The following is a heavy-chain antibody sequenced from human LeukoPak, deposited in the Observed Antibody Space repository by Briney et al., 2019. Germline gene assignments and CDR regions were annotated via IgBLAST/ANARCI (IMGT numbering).Heavy chain of an antibody. CDR2: ISYDGSNK. J-gene: IGHJ5*02. Sequence: GGSLRLSCAASGLTFSSHAMHWVRQAPGKGLEWVAVISYDGSNKYYADSVKGRFTISRDNSKNTLYLQMNSLRAEDTAVYYCAREEGGYCSSTSCPPRPPNWFDPWGQGTLVTVSS. D-gene: IGHD2-2*01. CDR3: AREEGGYCSSTSCPPRPPNWFDP. CDR1: GLTFSSHA. V-gene: IGHV3-30-3*01.